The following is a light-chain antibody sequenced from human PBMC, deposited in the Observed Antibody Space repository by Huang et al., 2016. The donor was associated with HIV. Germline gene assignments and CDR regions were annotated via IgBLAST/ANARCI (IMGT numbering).Light chain of an antibody. CDR2: EAS. Sequence: EIVLTQSPGTLYLSPGERATLSCRARQKINIYLAWYQQKPGQAPRLRIYEASIRASGVPARFSGSGCGTDFTLTISSLKPEDFAVYYCQHRSSWPPQITFGQGTRLEIK. J-gene: IGKJ5*01. CDR3: QHRSSWPPQIT. CDR1: QKINIY. V-gene: IGKV3-11*01.